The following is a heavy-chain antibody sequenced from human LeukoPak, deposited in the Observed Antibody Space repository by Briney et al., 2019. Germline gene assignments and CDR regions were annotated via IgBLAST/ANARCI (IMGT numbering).Heavy chain of an antibody. CDR3: TTYYYDSSGYYLDY. V-gene: IGHV4-38-2*02. CDR2: IYHSGST. D-gene: IGHD3-22*01. J-gene: IGHJ4*02. CDR1: GYSISSGYY. Sequence: SETLSLTCTVSGYSISSGYYWGWIRQPPGKGLEWIGSIYHSGSTYYNPSLKSRVTISVDTSKNQFSLKLSSVTAADTAVYYCTTYYYDSSGYYLDYWGQGTLVTVSS.